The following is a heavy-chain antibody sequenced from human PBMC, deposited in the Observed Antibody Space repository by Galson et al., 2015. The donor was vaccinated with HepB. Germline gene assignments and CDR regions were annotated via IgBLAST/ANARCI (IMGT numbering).Heavy chain of an antibody. CDR2: ISGSGGST. V-gene: IGHV3-23*01. D-gene: IGHD2-2*01. Sequence: SLRLSCAASGFTFSSYAMSWVRQAPGKGLEWVSAISGSGGSTYYADSVKGRFTISRDNSKNTLYLQMNSLRAEDTAVYYCAKDRPLYYAAGGGWFDPWGQGTLVTVSS. CDR3: AKDRPLYYAAGGGWFDP. CDR1: GFTFSSYA. J-gene: IGHJ5*02.